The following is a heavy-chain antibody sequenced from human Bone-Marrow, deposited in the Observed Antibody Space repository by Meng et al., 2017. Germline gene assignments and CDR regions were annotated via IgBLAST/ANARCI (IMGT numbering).Heavy chain of an antibody. Sequence: ASVKVSCKPSGYTFTAYYIHWVRQAPGQGPEWMGHINPDTGDTLYAQKFQGRVSMTGDTSISTAYVELSGLRSDDTAVYYCARESSSTWYFFPGLVRWFDPWGQGTLVTVSS. D-gene: IGHD6-13*01. J-gene: IGHJ5*02. CDR1: GYTFTAYY. CDR3: ARESSSTWYFFPGLVRWFDP. CDR2: INPDTGDT. V-gene: IGHV1-2*06.